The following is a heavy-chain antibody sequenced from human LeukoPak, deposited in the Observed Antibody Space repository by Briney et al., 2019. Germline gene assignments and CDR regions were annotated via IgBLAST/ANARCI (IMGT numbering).Heavy chain of an antibody. Sequence: PGGSLRLSCAASGFTFSSYAMHWVRQAPGKGLEWVAVISYDGSNKYYADSVKGRFTISRDNSKNTLYLQMNSLRAEDTAVYYCARGLSPIAVAGTGRYNWLDPWGQGTLVTVSS. CDR3: ARGLSPIAVAGTGRYNWLDP. D-gene: IGHD6-19*01. J-gene: IGHJ5*02. CDR1: GFTFSSYA. CDR2: ISYDGSNK. V-gene: IGHV3-30*04.